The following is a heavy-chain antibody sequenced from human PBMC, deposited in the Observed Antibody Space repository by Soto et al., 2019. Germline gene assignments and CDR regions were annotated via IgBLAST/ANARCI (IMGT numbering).Heavy chain of an antibody. CDR3: ASRGYSGYEIDY. D-gene: IGHD5-12*01. CDR2: ISSNGGST. J-gene: IGHJ4*02. Sequence: EVQLVESGGGLVQPGGSLRLSCAASGFTFSSYAMHWVRQAPGKGLEYVSDISSNGGSTYYANYVKGRFTISRDNSKDTLYLQLGSLRAEDMAVYYCASRGYSGYEIDYWGQGTLVTVSS. V-gene: IGHV3-64*01. CDR1: GFTFSSYA.